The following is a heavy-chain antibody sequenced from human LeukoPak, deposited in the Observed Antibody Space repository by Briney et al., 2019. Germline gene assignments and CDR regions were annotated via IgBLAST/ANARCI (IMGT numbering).Heavy chain of an antibody. J-gene: IGHJ4*02. CDR1: GFTFSYYG. Sequence: GSLRLSCAASGFTFSYYGMHWVRQAPGKGLEWVAFIRYDESKKFYGDSVKGRFTISRDNSKNTLYLQMNSLRTEDTAVYYCAKSHLPNAYSGTYYCDYWGQGTLVTVSS. V-gene: IGHV3-30*02. D-gene: IGHD1-26*01. CDR2: IRYDESKK. CDR3: AKSHLPNAYSGTYYCDY.